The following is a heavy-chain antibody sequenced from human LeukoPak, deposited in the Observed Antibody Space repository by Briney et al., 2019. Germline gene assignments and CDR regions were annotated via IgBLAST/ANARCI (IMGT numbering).Heavy chain of an antibody. CDR1: GFTFSSYA. Sequence: GGSLRLSCAASGFTFSSYAMSWVRQAPGKGLEWGSAISGSGGSTYYADSVKGRFTISRDNSKNTLYLQMNSLRAEDTAVYYCAKDLRHDYGDYVDYWGQGTLVTVSS. CDR3: AKDLRHDYGDYVDY. D-gene: IGHD4-17*01. V-gene: IGHV3-23*01. J-gene: IGHJ4*02. CDR2: ISGSGGST.